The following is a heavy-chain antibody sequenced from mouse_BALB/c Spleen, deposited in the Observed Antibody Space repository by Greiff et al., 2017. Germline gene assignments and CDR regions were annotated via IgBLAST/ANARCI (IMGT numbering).Heavy chain of an antibody. J-gene: IGHJ2*01. D-gene: IGHD2-1*01. CDR1: GFNIKDYY. CDR3: NANYGNYSDY. V-gene: IGHV14-4*02. Sequence: EVQLQESGAELVRSGASVKLSCTASGFNIKDYYMHWVKQRPEQGLEWIGWIDPENGDTEYAPKFQGKATMTADTSSNTAYLQLSSLTSEDTAVYYCNANYGNYSDYWGQGTTLTVSS. CDR2: IDPENGDT.